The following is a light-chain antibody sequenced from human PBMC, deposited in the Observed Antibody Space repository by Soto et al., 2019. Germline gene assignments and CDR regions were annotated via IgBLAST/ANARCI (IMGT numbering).Light chain of an antibody. CDR2: GAS. J-gene: IGKJ4*01. CDR1: QRVSSNS. Sequence: EIVLAQSPDTLSLSPGERASLSCRASQRVSSNSLAWYQQKAGQAPRLLVYGASSRATGIPDRFSGSGSETDFTLTISRLEPEDFAVYFCQQYGSSRLTFGGGTKVELK. CDR3: QQYGSSRLT. V-gene: IGKV3-20*01.